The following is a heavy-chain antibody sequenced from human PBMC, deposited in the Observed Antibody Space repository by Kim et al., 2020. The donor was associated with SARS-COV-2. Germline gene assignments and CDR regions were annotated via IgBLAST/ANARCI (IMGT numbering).Heavy chain of an antibody. CDR3: AREGYGDTSGPQSFDS. CDR2: VNANNGAT. Sequence: ASVKVSCKASGYIFTGYYMHWVRQAPGQGLEWMGRVNANNGATKYAQRFQGRVTMTRDTSINTGYMELNGLRSDDTALYYCAREGYGDTSGPQSFDSWGQVTLVSVAS. CDR1: GYIFTGYY. D-gene: IGHD3-22*01. V-gene: IGHV1-2*02. J-gene: IGHJ4*02.